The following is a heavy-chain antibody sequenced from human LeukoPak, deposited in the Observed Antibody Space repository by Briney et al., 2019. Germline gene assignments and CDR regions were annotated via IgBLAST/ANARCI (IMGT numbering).Heavy chain of an antibody. V-gene: IGHV3-23*01. CDR1: GFTFSSFA. CDR3: AKDKGGSYYPAYFDY. CDR2: ISTSVGST. Sequence: GGSLRLSCAASGFTFSSFAMSWVRQAPGKGLEWVSAISTSVGSTYYADSVKGRFTISRDNSKNTLYLQMNSLRAEDTAVYYCAKDKGGSYYPAYFDYWGQGTLVTVSS. J-gene: IGHJ4*02. D-gene: IGHD1-26*01.